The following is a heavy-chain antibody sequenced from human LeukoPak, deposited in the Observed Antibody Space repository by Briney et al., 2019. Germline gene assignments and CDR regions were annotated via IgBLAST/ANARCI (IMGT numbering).Heavy chain of an antibody. D-gene: IGHD6-19*01. CDR1: GFTFSSCA. V-gene: IGHV3-30-3*01. Sequence: GGSLRLSCAASGFTFSSCAMHWVRQAPGKGLEWVAVISYDGSNKYYADSVKGRFTISRDNSKNTLYLQMNSLRAEDTAVYYCASRIAVGYWGQGTLVTVSS. CDR2: ISYDGSNK. J-gene: IGHJ4*02. CDR3: ASRIAVGY.